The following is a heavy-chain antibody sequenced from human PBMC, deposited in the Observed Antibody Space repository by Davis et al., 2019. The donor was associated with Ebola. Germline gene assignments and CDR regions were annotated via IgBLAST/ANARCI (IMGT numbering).Heavy chain of an antibody. Sequence: GGSLRLSCAASGFTFSSYWMSWVRQAPGKGLEWVANIKQDGSEKYYVDSVKGRFTISRDNAKNSLYLQMNSLRAEDTAVYYCARDGHTYYYDSSQNGMDVWGQGTTVTVSS. V-gene: IGHV3-7*01. CDR2: IKQDGSEK. D-gene: IGHD3-22*01. CDR3: ARDGHTYYYDSSQNGMDV. CDR1: GFTFSSYW. J-gene: IGHJ6*02.